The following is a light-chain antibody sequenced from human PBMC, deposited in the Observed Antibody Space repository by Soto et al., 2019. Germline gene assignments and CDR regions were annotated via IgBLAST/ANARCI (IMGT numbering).Light chain of an antibody. V-gene: IGKV1-27*01. CDR1: QGISSY. J-gene: IGKJ1*01. Sequence: DIQLTQSPSSLSASVGARVTTTCRVRQGISSYLNWYRQKPGKVPKLLIYSASNLQSGVPSRFSGSGSGTDFTLAISSLQPEDVATYYGQRTYKAPRTFGQGTKVEIK. CDR2: SAS. CDR3: QRTYKAPRT.